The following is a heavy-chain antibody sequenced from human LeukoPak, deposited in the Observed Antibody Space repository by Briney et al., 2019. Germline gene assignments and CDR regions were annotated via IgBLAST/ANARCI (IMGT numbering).Heavy chain of an antibody. CDR2: INHSGST. CDR1: GGSFSGYY. CDR3: ARDTKYYGTDV. J-gene: IGHJ6*02. Sequence: SETLSLTCAVYGGSFSGYYWSWIRQPPGKGLEWTGEINHSGSTNYNPSLKSRVTISVDTSKNQFSLKLSSVTAADTAVYYCARDTKYYGTDVWGQGTTVIVSS. V-gene: IGHV4-34*01.